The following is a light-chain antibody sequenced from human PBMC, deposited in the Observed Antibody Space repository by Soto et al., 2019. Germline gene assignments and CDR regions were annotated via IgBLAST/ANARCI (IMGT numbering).Light chain of an antibody. Sequence: QSVLTQPAPVSGSPGQSITISCTGTSSDVGGYNYVSWYQQHPGKAPKLMIYEVSNRPSGVSNRFSGSKSGNTASLTISGLQAEDEADYYCSSYTSSSTSYVFGTGTRSPS. CDR1: SSDVGGYNY. V-gene: IGLV2-14*01. CDR3: SSYTSSSTSYV. J-gene: IGLJ1*01. CDR2: EVS.